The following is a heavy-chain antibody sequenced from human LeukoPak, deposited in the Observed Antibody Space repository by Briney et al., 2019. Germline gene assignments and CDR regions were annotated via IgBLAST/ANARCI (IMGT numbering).Heavy chain of an antibody. CDR1: GFPFSSFW. CDR2: INGDGRNR. CDR3: GREAMGSRRFFDY. D-gene: IGHD2-15*01. Sequence: GGSLRLPCGASGFPFSSFWVHWVRQAPREGLVWVSRINGDGRNRNYADSLRDRFTISSENSKNTLYLQMNRLRADGTVVYYCGREAMGSRRFFDYWGQGTLVTVSS. J-gene: IGHJ4*02. V-gene: IGHV3-74*01.